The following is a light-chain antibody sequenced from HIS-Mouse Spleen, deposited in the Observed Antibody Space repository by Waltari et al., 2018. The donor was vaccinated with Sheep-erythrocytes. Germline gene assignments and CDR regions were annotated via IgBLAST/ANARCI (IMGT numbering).Light chain of an antibody. Sequence: QLVLTQSPSASASLGASVKLTCTLSSGHSSYAIASHQQQPEKGPRYLMKLNSDGSHSKGDGIPDRFSGSSSGAERYLTISSLQSEDEADYYCQTWGTGIQVFGGGTKVTVL. CDR1: SGHSSYA. CDR3: QTWGTGIQV. J-gene: IGLJ2*01. V-gene: IGLV4-69*01. CDR2: LNSDGSH.